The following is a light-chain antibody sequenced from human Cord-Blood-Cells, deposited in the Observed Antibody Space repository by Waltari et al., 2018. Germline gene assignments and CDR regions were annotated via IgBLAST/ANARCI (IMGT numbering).Light chain of an antibody. CDR3: QQRSNWPPVT. CDR1: QSVSSY. J-gene: IGKJ4*01. CDR2: DAS. V-gene: IGKV3-11*01. Sequence: EIVFTQSPATLSLSPGERATLSCRASQSVSSYLAWYQQKPGQAPRLLIYDASNRATGIPARFSGSGSGTDFTLTSSSLEPEDFAVYYCQQRSNWPPVTFGGGTKVEIK.